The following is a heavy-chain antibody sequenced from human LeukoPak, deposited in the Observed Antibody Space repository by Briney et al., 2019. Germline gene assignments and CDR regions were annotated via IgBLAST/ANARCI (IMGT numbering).Heavy chain of an antibody. CDR3: ARRGGSSSRRSPIDY. CDR1: GFTLSDYW. J-gene: IGHJ4*02. Sequence: HTGGSLRLSCTASGFTLSDYWMTWVRQAPGKGPEWVANIKQDGSQRYYVDSVRGRFTISRDNAKNSLFLQMDGLRAEDTAVYYCARRGGSSSRRSPIDYWGQGTLVTVSS. CDR2: IKQDGSQR. D-gene: IGHD6-6*01. V-gene: IGHV3-7*01.